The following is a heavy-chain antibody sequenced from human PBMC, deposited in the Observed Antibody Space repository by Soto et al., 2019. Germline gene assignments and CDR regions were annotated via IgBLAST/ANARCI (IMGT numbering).Heavy chain of an antibody. Sequence: SSETLSLTCAVYGGSFSGYYWSWIRQPPGKGLEWIGEINHSGSTNYNPSLKSRVTISVDTSKNQFSLKLSSVTAADTAVYYCARGYRGGAYYGSAPRLDYWGQGTLVTVSS. CDR2: INHSGST. CDR1: GGSFSGYY. V-gene: IGHV4-34*01. D-gene: IGHD3-10*01. CDR3: ARGYRGGAYYGSAPRLDY. J-gene: IGHJ4*02.